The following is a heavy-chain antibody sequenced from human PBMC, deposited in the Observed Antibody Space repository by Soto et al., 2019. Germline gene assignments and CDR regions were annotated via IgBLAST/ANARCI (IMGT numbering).Heavy chain of an antibody. Sequence: GESLKISCKGSGYSFTSYWISWVRQMPGKGLEWMGRIDPSDSYTNYSPSFQGHVTISADKSISTAYLQWSSLKASDTAMYYCARDRGDSYDSYYGMDVWGQGTTVTVSS. D-gene: IGHD5-18*01. CDR3: ARDRGDSYDSYYGMDV. V-gene: IGHV5-10-1*01. CDR1: GYSFTSYW. CDR2: IDPSDSYT. J-gene: IGHJ6*02.